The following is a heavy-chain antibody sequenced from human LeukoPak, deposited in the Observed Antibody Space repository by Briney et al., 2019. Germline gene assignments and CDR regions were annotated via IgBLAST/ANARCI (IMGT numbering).Heavy chain of an antibody. D-gene: IGHD3-10*01. V-gene: IGHV3-48*03. J-gene: IGHJ6*03. CDR2: ISDSGSSI. CDR1: GFTFSSYE. Sequence: GGSLRLSCAASGFTFSSYEMNWVRQAPGKGLEWISYISDSGSSIYYADSVKGRFTISRDNAENSLYLRMNSLRAEDTAVYYCAGGSASYYLYYMDVWGKGTAVTISS. CDR3: AGGSASYYLYYMDV.